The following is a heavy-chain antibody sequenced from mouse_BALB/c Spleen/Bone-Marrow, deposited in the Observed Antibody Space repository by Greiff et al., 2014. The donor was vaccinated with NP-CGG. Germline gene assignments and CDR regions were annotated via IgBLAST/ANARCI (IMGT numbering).Heavy chain of an antibody. CDR2: IFPGDSTT. V-gene: IGHV1S56*01. CDR1: GNTFTSYD. Sequence: VQLQQSGVELVKPGASVKLSCKASGNTFTSYDINWVRQRPEQGLEWIGWIFPGDSTTKYSEKFKGKATLTTDKSSSTVHMQLSRLTSEDSAVYFCVRSRLRDWYFDVWGAGTTVTISS. CDR3: VRSRLRDWYFDV. D-gene: IGHD1-2*01. J-gene: IGHJ1*01.